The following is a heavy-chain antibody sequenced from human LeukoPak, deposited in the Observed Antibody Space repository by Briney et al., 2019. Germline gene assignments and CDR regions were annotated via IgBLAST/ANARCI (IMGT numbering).Heavy chain of an antibody. CDR1: GFTFSSYS. CDR3: AAPHTAMANWFDP. D-gene: IGHD5-18*01. Sequence: PGGSLRLSCAASGFTFSSYSMNWVRQAPGKGPEWVSYISSSSSTIYYPDSVKGRFTISRDNAKNSLYLQMNSLRAEDTAVYYCAAPHTAMANWFDPWGQGTLVTVSS. V-gene: IGHV3-48*04. CDR2: ISSSSSTI. J-gene: IGHJ5*02.